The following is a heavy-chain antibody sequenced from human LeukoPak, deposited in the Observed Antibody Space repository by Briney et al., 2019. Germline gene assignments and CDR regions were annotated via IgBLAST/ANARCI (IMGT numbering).Heavy chain of an antibody. Sequence: SETLSLTCTVSGYSLSSGYYWAWTRQPPERGREWIGSMYHTGSTYYNPSLKSRVTISVDTSKTRFYLKLSSVLAADTAVYYCARVARHDCTYDAGGNYFDYWGQGTLVTVSS. CDR1: GYSLSSGYY. J-gene: IGHJ4*02. V-gene: IGHV4-38-2*02. CDR3: ARVARHDCTYDAGGNYFDY. CDR2: MYHTGST. D-gene: IGHD2-21*02.